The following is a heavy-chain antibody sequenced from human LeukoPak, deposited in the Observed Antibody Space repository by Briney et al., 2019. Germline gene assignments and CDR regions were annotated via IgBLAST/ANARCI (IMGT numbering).Heavy chain of an antibody. V-gene: IGHV1-46*01. Sequence: ASVKVSCKASGYTFTSYYMHWVRRAPGQGHEWMGIINPSGGSTSYAQKFQGRVTMTRDTSTSTVYMELSSLRSEDTAVYYCARGGDTMVRGVIPNDYWGQGTLVTVSS. CDR2: INPSGGST. D-gene: IGHD3-10*01. J-gene: IGHJ4*02. CDR3: ARGGDTMVRGVIPNDY. CDR1: GYTFTSYY.